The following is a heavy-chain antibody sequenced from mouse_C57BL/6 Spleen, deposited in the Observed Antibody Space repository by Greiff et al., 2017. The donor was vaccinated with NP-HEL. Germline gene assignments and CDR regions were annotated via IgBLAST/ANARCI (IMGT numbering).Heavy chain of an antibody. V-gene: IGHV2-2*01. CDR1: GFSLTSYG. Sequence: QVQLKESGPGLVQPSQSLSITCTVSGFSLTSYGVHWVRQSPGKGLEWLGVIWSGGSTDYNAAFITSMSISKDNSKSQVFFKMNSLHADDTAIYYCARKYAGYYGYAMDYWGPGTSVTVSS. CDR3: ARKYAGYYGYAMDY. D-gene: IGHD2-3*01. CDR2: IWSGGST. J-gene: IGHJ4*01.